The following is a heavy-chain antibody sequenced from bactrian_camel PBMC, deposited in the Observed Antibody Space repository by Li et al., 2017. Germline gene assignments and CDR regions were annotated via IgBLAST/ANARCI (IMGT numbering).Heavy chain of an antibody. CDR3: ATGEGFDCSGAYCSLHY. D-gene: IGHD3*01. CDR1: GFSFRTYF. CDR2: IYSDGSNT. V-gene: IGHV3-2*01. Sequence: QLVESGGGLVQPGGSLRLSCAASGFSFRTYFITWVRQAPGKGLEWVSSIYSDGSNTYYVDSVKGRFTVSRDNVENTVYLQMNSLKSEDTALYFCATGEGFDCSGAYCSLHYWGQGTQVTVS. J-gene: IGHJ4*01.